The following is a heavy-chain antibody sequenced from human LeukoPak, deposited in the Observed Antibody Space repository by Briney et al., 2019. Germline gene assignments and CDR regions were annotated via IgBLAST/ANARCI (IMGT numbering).Heavy chain of an antibody. D-gene: IGHD3-22*01. J-gene: IGHJ4*02. CDR3: ASSAYDSSGYYYYY. Sequence: GGSLRLSCAASGFTVSSNYMSWVRQAPGKGLEWVSVIYSGGSTYYADSVKGRFTISRDNSKNTLYLQMNSLRAEDTAVYYCASSAYDSSGYYYYYWGQGTLVTVSS. CDR1: GFTVSSNY. V-gene: IGHV3-66*01. CDR2: IYSGGST.